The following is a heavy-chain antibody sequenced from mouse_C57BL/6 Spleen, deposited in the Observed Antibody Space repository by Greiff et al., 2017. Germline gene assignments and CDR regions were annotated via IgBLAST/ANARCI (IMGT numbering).Heavy chain of an antibody. CDR2: IRNKANNHAT. CDR1: GFTFSDAW. D-gene: IGHD1-1*01. Sequence: EVKLVESGGGLVQPGGSMKLSCAASGFTFSDAWMDWVRQSPEKGLEWVAEIRNKANNHATYYAESVKGRFTISRDDSKSSVYLQMNSLRAEDTGIYYCTSSYYYGSRGYFDYWGQGTTLTVSS. CDR3: TSSYYYGSRGYFDY. J-gene: IGHJ2*01. V-gene: IGHV6-6*01.